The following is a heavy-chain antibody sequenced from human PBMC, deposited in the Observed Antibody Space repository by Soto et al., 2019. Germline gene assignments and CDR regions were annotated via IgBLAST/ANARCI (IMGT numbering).Heavy chain of an antibody. Sequence: EVQLVESGGGLVQPGGSLKLSCAASGFTFSGSAMHWVRQASGKGLEWVGRIRSKANSYATAYAASVKGRFTISRDDSKNTAYLQMNSLETEDTAGYYCTRHVIAAAGATTFRDYYYYYGMDVWGQGTTVTVSS. D-gene: IGHD6-13*01. CDR2: IRSKANSYAT. V-gene: IGHV3-73*02. CDR3: TRHVIAAAGATTFRDYYYYYGMDV. CDR1: GFTFSGSA. J-gene: IGHJ6*02.